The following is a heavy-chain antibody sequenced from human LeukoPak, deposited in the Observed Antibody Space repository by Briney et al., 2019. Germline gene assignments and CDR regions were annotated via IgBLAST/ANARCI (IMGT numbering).Heavy chain of an antibody. CDR2: SIGSGGSA. CDR1: GFTFSTYT. J-gene: IGHJ4*02. D-gene: IGHD6-13*01. V-gene: IGHV3-23*01. Sequence: PGGSLRLSCVASGFTFSTYTMNWIRQAPGKGLEWVSGSIGSGGSAFYADSVKGRFSIYRDTSKNTLFLHMNNLRAGDTAVYYCAKRGFIAGNPTDFDYWGQGTLVTVSS. CDR3: AKRGFIAGNPTDFDY.